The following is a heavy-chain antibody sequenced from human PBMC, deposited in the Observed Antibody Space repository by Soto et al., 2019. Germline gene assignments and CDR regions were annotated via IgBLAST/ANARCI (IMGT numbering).Heavy chain of an antibody. J-gene: IGHJ4*02. CDR2: TNQDGSEK. CDR3: ARWSD. D-gene: IGHD2-15*01. V-gene: IGHV3-7*01. CDR1: GFTFKSYW. Sequence: EVQLVESGGGLVQPGGSLRLSCAASGFTFKSYWMSWVRQAPGKGLEWVANTNQDGSEKYYVDSVEGRFSISRDNAKNSLYLEMDSLRVGDTAVYYCARWSDWGQGTLVTVSS.